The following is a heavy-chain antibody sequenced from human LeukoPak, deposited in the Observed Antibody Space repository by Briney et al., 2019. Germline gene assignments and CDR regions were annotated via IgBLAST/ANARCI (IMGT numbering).Heavy chain of an antibody. CDR2: IDPENGDT. Sequence: ATVKISCKASGYTFTQYSIDWLRQAPGKGLEWMGRIDPENGDTKYAEKFQGRVIITADTSLDTGYMELSGLRSDDTAVYYCVRDRLLGYSSAWTPLDYWGQGTLVTVSS. V-gene: IGHV1-69-2*01. D-gene: IGHD6-25*01. CDR1: GYTFTQYS. J-gene: IGHJ4*02. CDR3: VRDRLLGYSSAWTPLDY.